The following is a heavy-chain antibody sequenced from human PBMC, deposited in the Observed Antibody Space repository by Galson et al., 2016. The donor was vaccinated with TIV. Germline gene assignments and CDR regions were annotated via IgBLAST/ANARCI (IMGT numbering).Heavy chain of an antibody. CDR3: ARTPGTTGDTQDDP. J-gene: IGHJ5*02. CDR1: GGSLSTYI. Sequence: SVKVSCKASGGSLSTYIISWVRQAPGQGLEWMGRIIPVLGMANYAQKFQGRVTSTADRSTSTFYMEMNRLRSEDTAVYYCARTPGTTGDTQDDPWGQGTLVTVSS. D-gene: IGHD1-1*01. V-gene: IGHV1-69*02. CDR2: IIPVLGMA.